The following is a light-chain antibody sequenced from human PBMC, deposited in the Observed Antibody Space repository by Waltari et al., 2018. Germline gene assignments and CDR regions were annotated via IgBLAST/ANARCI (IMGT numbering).Light chain of an antibody. CDR3: QQSYTTPWT. V-gene: IGKV1-39*01. Sequence: DIQMTQSPSSLSASVGDRVTITCRASQSIGDYLNWYQQRQGKAPKLLMYAASSLQSGVPSRFSGSRSGTDFILTISSLQPEDFATYSCQQSYTTPWTFGQGTKVEI. CDR2: AAS. J-gene: IGKJ1*01. CDR1: QSIGDY.